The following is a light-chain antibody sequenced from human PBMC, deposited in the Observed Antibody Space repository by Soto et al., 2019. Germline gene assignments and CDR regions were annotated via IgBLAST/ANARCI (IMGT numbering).Light chain of an antibody. CDR1: PSVRYSY. CDR3: QQYGISPRT. J-gene: IGKJ2*02. CDR2: GAS. Sequence: ETVLTQSPGTLSLSPGERASLSCRASPSVRYSYLAWYQHKPGQAPRLLIYGASSRATGIPDRFSGSGSGTDFTLTISRLEPDDFAVYYCQQYGISPRTFGQGTKLEIK. V-gene: IGKV3-20*01.